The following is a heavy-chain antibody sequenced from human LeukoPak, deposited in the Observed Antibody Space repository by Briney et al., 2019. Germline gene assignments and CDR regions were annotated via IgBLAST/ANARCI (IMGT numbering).Heavy chain of an antibody. CDR1: GGSISSSSYY. J-gene: IGHJ4*02. CDR3: ARDEVRLHYFDY. CDR2: IYYSGST. Sequence: PSETLSPTCTVSGGSISSSSYYWGWIRQPPGKGLEWIGSIYYSGSTYYNPSLKSRVTISVDTSKNQFSLKLSSVTAADTAVYYCARDEVRLHYFDYWGQGTLVTVSS. V-gene: IGHV4-39*07.